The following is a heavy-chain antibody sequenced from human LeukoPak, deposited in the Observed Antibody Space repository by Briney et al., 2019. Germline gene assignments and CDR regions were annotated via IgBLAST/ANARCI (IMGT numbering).Heavy chain of an antibody. CDR3: AKVGGDSDYYYYYMDV. V-gene: IGHV3-23*01. CDR1: GFTFSSYA. J-gene: IGHJ6*03. CDR2: ISGGGGNT. Sequence: GGSLRLSCAASGFTFSSYAMSWVRQARGKGLEWVSTISGGGGNTNYADSVKGRLAISRDNSKNTLYLQMNSLRAEDTAVYYCAKVGGDSDYYYYYMDVWGKGTTVTVSS. D-gene: IGHD4-17*01.